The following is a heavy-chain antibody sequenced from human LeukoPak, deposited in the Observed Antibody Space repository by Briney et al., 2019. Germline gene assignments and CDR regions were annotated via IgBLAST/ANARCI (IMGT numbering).Heavy chain of an antibody. CDR3: ARDVGDTVYYYYGMDV. Sequence: SQTLSLTCTVSGGSISSGSYYWSWIRQPAGEGLEWIGRIYTSGSTNYNPSLKSRVTISVDTSKNQCSLKLSSVTAADTAVYYCARDVGDTVYYYYGMDVWGQGTTVTVSS. J-gene: IGHJ6*02. CDR2: IYTSGST. V-gene: IGHV4-61*02. D-gene: IGHD1-26*01. CDR1: GGSISSGSYY.